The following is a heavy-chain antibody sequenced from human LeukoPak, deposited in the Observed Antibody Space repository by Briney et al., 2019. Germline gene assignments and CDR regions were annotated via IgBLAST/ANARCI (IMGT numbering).Heavy chain of an antibody. V-gene: IGHV3-21*01. CDR2: ISSSSSDI. Sequence: PGMSLRLSCAAPGFTFSSHTINWVRQGPGKGLEWVSCISSSSSDIFYADSVKGRFTISRDNAKNSLYLQMNSLTAEDTAVYYCARESEEAFDYWGQGTLVTVSS. J-gene: IGHJ4*02. CDR3: ARESEEAFDY. CDR1: GFTFSSHT.